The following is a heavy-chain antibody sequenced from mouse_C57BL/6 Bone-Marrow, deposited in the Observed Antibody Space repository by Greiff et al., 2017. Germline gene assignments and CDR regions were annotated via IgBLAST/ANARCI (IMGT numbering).Heavy chain of an antibody. CDR2: IYPRDGST. CDR1: GYTFTSYD. D-gene: IGHD1-1*01. Sequence: QVQLQQSGPELVKPGASVKLSCKASGYTFTSYDINWVKQRPGQGLEWIGWIYPRDGSTKYNEKFKGKATLTVDTSSSTAYMDLHSLPSEDSAVYFCARLEFDGSSGDWYCDVWGRGTTVTVSS. CDR3: ARLEFDGSSGDWYCDV. V-gene: IGHV1-85*01. J-gene: IGHJ1*03.